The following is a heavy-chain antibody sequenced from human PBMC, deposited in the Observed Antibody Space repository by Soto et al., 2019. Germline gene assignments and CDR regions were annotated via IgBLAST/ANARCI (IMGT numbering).Heavy chain of an antibody. CDR3: ARLHRITMVRGVIFSMDYYYGMDV. J-gene: IGHJ6*02. V-gene: IGHV4-34*01. D-gene: IGHD3-10*01. CDR2: INHSGST. Sequence: TSETLSLTCAVYGGSFSGYYWSWIRQPPGKGLEWVGEINHSGSTNYNPSLKSRVTISVDTSKNQFSLKLSSVTAADTAVYYCARLHRITMVRGVIFSMDYYYGMDVWGQGTTVTVSS. CDR1: GGSFSGYY.